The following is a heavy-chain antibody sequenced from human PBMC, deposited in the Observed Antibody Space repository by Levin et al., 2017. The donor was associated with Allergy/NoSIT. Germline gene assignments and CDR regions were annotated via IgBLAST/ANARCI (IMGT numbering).Heavy chain of an antibody. CDR3: ACDSSGSTKVWHFDL. CDR2: IHVNGAT. D-gene: IGHD3-22*01. CDR1: GFTVSTNY. Sequence: RAGGSLRLSCAASGFTVSTNYMTWVRQAPGKGLEWVSLIHVNGATTYADSVRGRFTISRDNSRNTLHLQMNSLRVEDTAVYYCACDSSGSTKVWHFDLWGRGTLVTVSS. V-gene: IGHV3-53*01. J-gene: IGHJ2*01.